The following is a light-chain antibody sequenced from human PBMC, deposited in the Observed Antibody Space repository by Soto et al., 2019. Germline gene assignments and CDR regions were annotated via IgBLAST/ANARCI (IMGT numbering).Light chain of an antibody. J-gene: IGLJ2*01. CDR1: MRDVGAYNL. CDR2: EVR. CDR3: SSYAGTKNLV. Sequence: QSVLTQPASVSGSPGQSITISCAGTMRDVGAYNLVSWYQQHPGRAPQLIIYEVRNRPSGISFRFSGSKSGNTASLTTSGLQAEDEADYYCSSYAGTKNLVFGGGTKLTVL. V-gene: IGLV2-14*01.